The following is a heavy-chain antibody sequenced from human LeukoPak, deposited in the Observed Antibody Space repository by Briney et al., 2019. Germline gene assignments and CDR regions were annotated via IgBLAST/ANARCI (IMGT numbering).Heavy chain of an antibody. V-gene: IGHV1-2*02. J-gene: IGHJ3*02. CDR3: ARVIGGRKRGQGPNDAFDM. Sequence: ASVKVSCKASGYTFIGYYMHWVPQAPGQGLEWMGWINPKNGGSNYALKFQGRVTMTRDTSISTAYMDLSRLRSDDTAVYYCARVIGGRKRGQGPNDAFDMWGQGTMVTVSS. CDR1: GYTFIGYY. CDR2: INPKNGGS.